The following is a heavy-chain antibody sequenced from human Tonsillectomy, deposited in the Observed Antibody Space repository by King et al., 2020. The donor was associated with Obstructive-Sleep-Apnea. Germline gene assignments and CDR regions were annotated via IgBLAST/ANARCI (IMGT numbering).Heavy chain of an antibody. CDR2: IRSKANNYAT. Sequence: VQLVESGGGLVQPGESLKLSCAASGFTFSGSAIHWVRQAAGKGLDGVGRIRSKANNYATEYAASVNGRFTRSRDDSKNTAYLQMNSLKTEDTAVYYCTREVVGATYVDYWGQGTLVTVSS. CDR3: TREVVGATYVDY. V-gene: IGHV3-73*01. D-gene: IGHD1-26*01. CDR1: GFTFSGSA. J-gene: IGHJ4*02.